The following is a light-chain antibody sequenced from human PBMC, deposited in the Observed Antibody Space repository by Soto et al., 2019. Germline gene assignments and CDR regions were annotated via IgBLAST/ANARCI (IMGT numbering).Light chain of an antibody. CDR3: QQYKDYSWT. CDR1: QSIGIW. Sequence: IQMTQSPSTLSASVGDRVAITCRASQSIGIWLAWYQQKPGKAPSFLIYTASTLESGVPSRFSGSGSGTDFTLTISSLQPDDFATYYCQQYKDYSWTFGQGTNVEVK. CDR2: TAS. V-gene: IGKV1-5*03. J-gene: IGKJ1*01.